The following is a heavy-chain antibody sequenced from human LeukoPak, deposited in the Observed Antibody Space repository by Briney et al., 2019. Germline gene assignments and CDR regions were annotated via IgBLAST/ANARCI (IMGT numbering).Heavy chain of an antibody. D-gene: IGHD6-19*01. V-gene: IGHV4-31*03. Sequence: SETLSLTCTVSGGSISSSSYYWGWIRQPPGKGLEWIGYIYYSGITYYSPSLKSRVTISVDTSKNQFSLKLSSVTAADTAVYYCTKATKWLAFDDWGRGTLVTVSS. J-gene: IGHJ4*02. CDR3: TKATKWLAFDD. CDR2: IYYSGIT. CDR1: GGSISSSSYY.